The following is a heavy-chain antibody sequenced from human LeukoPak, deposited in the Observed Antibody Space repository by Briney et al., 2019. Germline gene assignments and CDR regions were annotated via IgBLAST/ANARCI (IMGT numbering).Heavy chain of an antibody. D-gene: IGHD2-21*01. Sequence: SETLSLTCTVSGGSISSSSYYWGWIRQPPGKGLEWIGSIYYSGSTYYNPSLKSRVTISVDTSKNQFSLKLSSVTAADTAVYYCHSMLFRFHDPDYWGQGTLVTVSS. CDR2: IYYSGST. CDR3: HSMLFRFHDPDY. CDR1: GGSISSSSYY. J-gene: IGHJ4*02. V-gene: IGHV4-39*01.